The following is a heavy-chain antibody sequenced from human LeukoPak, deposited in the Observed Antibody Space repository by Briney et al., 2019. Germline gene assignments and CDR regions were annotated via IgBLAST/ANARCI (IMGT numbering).Heavy chain of an antibody. Sequence: GGSLRLSCAASGFTFSYYGMHWVRQAPGKGLEWVAVISDDGSNKYYADSAKGRFTISRDNAKSTLYLHMNSMRPEDTAVYYCANARGNNYGYPDNWGQGTVVTVSS. J-gene: IGHJ4*02. CDR2: ISDDGSNK. CDR1: GFTFSYYG. D-gene: IGHD5-18*01. CDR3: ANARGNNYGYPDN. V-gene: IGHV3-30*18.